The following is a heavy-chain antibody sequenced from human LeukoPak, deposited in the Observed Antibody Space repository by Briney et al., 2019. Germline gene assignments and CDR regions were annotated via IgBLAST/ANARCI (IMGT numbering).Heavy chain of an antibody. J-gene: IGHJ4*02. V-gene: IGHV4-31*03. CDR1: GGSISSGGYY. CDR2: IYYSGST. CDR3: ARGGVYYGSGSYPSEFDY. Sequence: SQTLSLTCTVSGGSISSGGYYWSWIRQPPGKGLEWIRYIYYSGSTYYNPSLKSRVTISVDTSKNQFSLKLSSVTAADTAVYYCARGGVYYGSGSYPSEFDYWGQGTLVTVSS. D-gene: IGHD3-10*01.